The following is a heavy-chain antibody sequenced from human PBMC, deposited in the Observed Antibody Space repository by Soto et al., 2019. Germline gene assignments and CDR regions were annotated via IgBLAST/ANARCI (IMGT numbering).Heavy chain of an antibody. CDR3: ARETYYYGSGSYYPIFDY. CDR2: IYHSGST. V-gene: IGHV4-38-2*02. D-gene: IGHD3-10*01. Sequence: SETLSLTCAVSGYSISSGYYWGWIRQPPGKGLEWIGSIYHSGSTYYNPSLKSRVTISVDTSKNQFSLKLSSVTAADTAVYYCARETYYYGSGSYYPIFDYWGQGTLVTVSS. J-gene: IGHJ4*02. CDR1: GYSISSGYY.